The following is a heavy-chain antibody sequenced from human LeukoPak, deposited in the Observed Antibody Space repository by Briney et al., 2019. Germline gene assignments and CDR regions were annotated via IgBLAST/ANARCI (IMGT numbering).Heavy chain of an antibody. CDR2: IKQDGSEK. J-gene: IGHJ4*02. D-gene: IGHD1-26*01. CDR1: RFTFSSYW. V-gene: IGHV3-7*01. Sequence: GGSLRLSCAASRFTFSSYWMSWVRQAPGKGLEWVANIKQDGSEKYYVDSVKGRFTIYRDNAKNSLYLQMNSLRAEDTAVYYCARNPRPGEKENSAIDYWGQGTLVTVSS. CDR3: ARNPRPGEKENSAIDY.